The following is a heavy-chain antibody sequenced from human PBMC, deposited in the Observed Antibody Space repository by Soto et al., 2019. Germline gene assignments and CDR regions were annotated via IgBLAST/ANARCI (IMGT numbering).Heavy chain of an antibody. CDR3: ARLPRDCNKTSCYYADH. CDR1: GYDFNTNW. Sequence: PGESLKISCRGSGYDFNTNWFGWVRQLPGRGLEWVGIMYPGDSDTRYNPSLRGHVTLSVDVTVSTAFLQWRSLETSDTGMYFCARLPRDCNKTSCYYADHWGQGTQVTVSS. V-gene: IGHV5-51*01. J-gene: IGHJ4*02. D-gene: IGHD3-3*01. CDR2: MYPGDSDT.